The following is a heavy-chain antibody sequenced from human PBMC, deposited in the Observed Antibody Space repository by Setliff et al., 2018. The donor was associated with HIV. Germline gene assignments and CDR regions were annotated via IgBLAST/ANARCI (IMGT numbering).Heavy chain of an antibody. Sequence: GGSLRLSCAASGFTVSSYYMSWVRQAPGKGLEWVSTIYSDGNTYHADSVKGRFTLSRDNSENALFLQMNSLRVEDTAVYHCARSPQGGYFDYWGQGTLVTVSS. V-gene: IGHV3-53*01. CDR1: GFTVSSYY. J-gene: IGHJ4*03. CDR2: IYSDGNT. CDR3: ARSPQGGYFDY.